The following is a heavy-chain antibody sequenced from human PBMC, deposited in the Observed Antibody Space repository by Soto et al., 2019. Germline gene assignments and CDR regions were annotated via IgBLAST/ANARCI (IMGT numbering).Heavy chain of an antibody. Sequence: GGSLRLSCAASGFTFSSYSMNWVRQAPGKGLEWVSSISSSSSYIYYADSVKGRFTISRDNAKNSLYLQMNSLRAEDTAVYYCARAPWKYQLLCNYWGQGTLVTVSS. V-gene: IGHV3-21*01. J-gene: IGHJ4*02. CDR1: GFTFSSYS. CDR2: ISSSSSYI. D-gene: IGHD2-2*01. CDR3: ARAPWKYQLLCNY.